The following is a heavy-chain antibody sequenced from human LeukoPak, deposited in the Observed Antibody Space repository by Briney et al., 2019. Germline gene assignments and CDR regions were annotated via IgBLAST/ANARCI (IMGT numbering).Heavy chain of an antibody. CDR3: ATDKGARDF. V-gene: IGHV3-15*01. CDR1: GFTFNNAW. Sequence: GGSLRLSCAASGFTFNNAWMSWVRQAPGKGLEWVGRIKTKTDGGTADYAAPVKGRFTISRDDSKTTLYLQMNSLKIEDTAVYFCATDKGARDFWGQGTLVTVPS. D-gene: IGHD4/OR15-4a*01. J-gene: IGHJ4*02. CDR2: IKTKTDGGTA.